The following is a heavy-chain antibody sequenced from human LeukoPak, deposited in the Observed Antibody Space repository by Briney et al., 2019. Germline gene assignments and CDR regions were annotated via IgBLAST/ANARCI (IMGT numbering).Heavy chain of an antibody. D-gene: IGHD6-13*01. CDR3: ARHGYGNPWLDY. J-gene: IGHJ4*02. CDR2: IYYSRST. Sequence: SETLSLTCTVSGGSLSIYYWTCMPHPPARGLEWIGYIYYSRSTNYTPSLKTRVTISVDTSKNQCSLSLSSVTAADTAVYYCARHGYGNPWLDYWGQGTLVTVSS. V-gene: IGHV4-59*08. CDR1: GGSLSIYY.